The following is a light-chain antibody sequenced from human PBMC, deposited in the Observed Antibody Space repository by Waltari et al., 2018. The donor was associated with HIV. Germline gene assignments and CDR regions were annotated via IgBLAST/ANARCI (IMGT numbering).Light chain of an antibody. CDR2: DVS. Sequence: QSALTQPASVSGSPGQSITISCTGTSRDVGGYNSVSWYQQHPGKAPKLMIDDVSNRPSGVSNRFSGSKSGNTASLTISGLQAEDEADYYCSSYTSSSTVVFGGGTKLTVL. CDR3: SSYTSSSTVV. CDR1: SRDVGGYNS. J-gene: IGLJ2*01. V-gene: IGLV2-14*03.